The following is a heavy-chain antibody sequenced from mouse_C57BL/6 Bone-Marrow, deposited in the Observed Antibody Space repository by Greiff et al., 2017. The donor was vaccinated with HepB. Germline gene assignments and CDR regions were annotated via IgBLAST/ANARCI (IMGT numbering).Heavy chain of an antibody. CDR1: GFTFSNYW. J-gene: IGHJ3*01. CDR3: TGGGYDGPGAY. CDR2: IRLKSDNYAT. V-gene: IGHV6-3*01. Sequence: EVKVEESGGGLVQPGGSMKLSCVASGFTFSNYWMNWVRQSPEKGLEWVAQIRLKSDNYATHYAESVKGRFTISRDDSKSSVYLQMNNLRAEDTGIYYCTGGGYDGPGAYWGQGTLVTVSA. D-gene: IGHD2-2*01.